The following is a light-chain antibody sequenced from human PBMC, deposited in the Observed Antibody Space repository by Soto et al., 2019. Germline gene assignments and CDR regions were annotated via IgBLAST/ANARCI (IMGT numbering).Light chain of an antibody. V-gene: IGKV3-11*01. CDR1: QSVSSY. Sequence: EIVMTQSPATLSVSLGERATLSCRASQSVSSYLAWYQQKPGQAPRLLIYDASNRATGIPARFSGSGSGTDFTLTISSLEPEDFAVYYCQQRSNWPYTFGQGTKVDIK. J-gene: IGKJ2*01. CDR3: QQRSNWPYT. CDR2: DAS.